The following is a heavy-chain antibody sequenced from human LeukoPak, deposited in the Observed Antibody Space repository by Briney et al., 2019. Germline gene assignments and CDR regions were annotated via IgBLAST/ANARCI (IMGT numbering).Heavy chain of an antibody. Sequence: SETLSLTCTVSGGSISSYYWSWLRQPPGKGLEWIGYIYYSGSTNYNPSLKSRVTISVVTSKNQFSLKLSSVTAADTAVYYCARGGGYCSSTSCYTDFDYWGQGTLVTVSS. CDR3: ARGGGYCSSTSCYTDFDY. J-gene: IGHJ4*02. CDR2: IYYSGST. CDR1: GGSISSYY. D-gene: IGHD2-2*02. V-gene: IGHV4-59*01.